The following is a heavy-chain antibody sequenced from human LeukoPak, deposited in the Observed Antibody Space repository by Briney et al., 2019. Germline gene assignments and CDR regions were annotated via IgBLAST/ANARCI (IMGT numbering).Heavy chain of an antibody. D-gene: IGHD6-13*01. CDR1: GFTFSSYA. V-gene: IGHV3-23*01. CDR3: AKRSSPGTYYFDY. J-gene: IGHJ4*02. CDR2: ISGGGGGA. Sequence: PGGSLRLSCAASGFTFSSYAMSWVRQAPGKGLEWVSSISGGGGGAYYADTVKGRFTVSRDNPKNTLYLLLNSLRAEDTAVYYCAKRSSPGTYYFDYWGQGTLVSVSS.